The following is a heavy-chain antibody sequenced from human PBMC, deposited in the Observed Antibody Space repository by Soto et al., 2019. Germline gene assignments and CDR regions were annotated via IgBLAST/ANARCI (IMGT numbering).Heavy chain of an antibody. J-gene: IGHJ4*02. CDR3: AKDRGLSGYSSGWYFDY. CDR2: IRGGGGST. V-gene: IGHV3-23*01. D-gene: IGHD6-19*01. Sequence: GGSLRLSCAASGFTFSSYAMSWVRQAPGKGLEWVSAIRGGGGSTYYADSVKGRFTISRDNSKNTLYRQMNSLRAEDTAVYYCAKDRGLSGYSSGWYFDYWGQGTLVTVSS. CDR1: GFTFSSYA.